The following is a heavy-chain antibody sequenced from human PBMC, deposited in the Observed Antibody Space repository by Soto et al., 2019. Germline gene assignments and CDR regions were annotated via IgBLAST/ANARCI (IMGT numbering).Heavy chain of an antibody. CDR2: IHYTGSI. J-gene: IGHJ6*02. CDR1: GGSISSEYFH. CDR3: AREDDGGDRDYYGLAV. D-gene: IGHD2-21*02. Sequence: QVQLQQSGPGLVEPSQTLSLTCAVSGGSISSEYFHWTWIRQSPGKGLEWIGYIHYTGSIMYNPSFKSRLTITVDTTNNQFSLHLTSATAADTAAYFCAREDDGGDRDYYGLAVWGQGTTVTVSS. V-gene: IGHV4-30-4*08.